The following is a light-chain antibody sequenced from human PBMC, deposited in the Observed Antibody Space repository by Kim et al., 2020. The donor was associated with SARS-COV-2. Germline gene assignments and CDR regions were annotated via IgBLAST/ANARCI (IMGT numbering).Light chain of an antibody. CDR1: QSVSSSF. Sequence: EIVLTQSPGTLSLSPGERATLSCRASQSVSSSFLAWYQQRPGQAPRLLIYGASSRATAIPDRFSGSGSGTDFTLTISRLEPEDFAVYYCQQYGSSSLTFGGGTKLEI. CDR2: GAS. V-gene: IGKV3-20*01. J-gene: IGKJ4*01. CDR3: QQYGSSSLT.